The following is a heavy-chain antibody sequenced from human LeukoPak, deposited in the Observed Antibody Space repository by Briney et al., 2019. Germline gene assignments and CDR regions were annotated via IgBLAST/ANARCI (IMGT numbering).Heavy chain of an antibody. CDR3: ARGDIVVVPAANRGFDP. CDR1: GYTFTSYD. Sequence: ASVKVSCKASGYTFTSYDFNWVRQAPGQGLEWMGIINPSGGSTSYAQKFQGRVTMTRDTSTSTVYMELSSLRSEDTAVYYCARGDIVVVPAANRGFDPWGQGTLVTVSS. V-gene: IGHV1-46*01. J-gene: IGHJ5*02. D-gene: IGHD2-2*01. CDR2: INPSGGST.